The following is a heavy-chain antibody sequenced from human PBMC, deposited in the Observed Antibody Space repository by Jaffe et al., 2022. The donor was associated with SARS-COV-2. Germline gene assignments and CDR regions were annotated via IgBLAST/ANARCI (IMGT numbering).Heavy chain of an antibody. J-gene: IGHJ6*02. Sequence: EVQLVESGGGLVQPGGSLRLSCAASGFTVSSNYMSWVRQAPGKGLEWVSVIYSGGSTYYADSVKGRFTISRDNSKNTLYLQMNSLRAEDTAVYYCARDPGRRKCSSTSCSPYYYYYGMDVWGQGTTVTVSS. CDR3: ARDPGRRKCSSTSCSPYYYYYGMDV. CDR1: GFTVSSNY. D-gene: IGHD2-2*01. V-gene: IGHV3-66*02. CDR2: IYSGGST.